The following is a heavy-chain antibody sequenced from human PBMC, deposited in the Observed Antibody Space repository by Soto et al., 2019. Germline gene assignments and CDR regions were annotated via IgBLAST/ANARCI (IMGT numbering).Heavy chain of an antibody. Sequence: ASVKVSCKASGYTFTGYYMHWVRQAPGQWLEWMGWINPNSGGTNYAQKFQGWVTMTRDTSISTAYMELSRLRSDDTAVYYCARDAAGMATAYAFDIWGQGTMVTVSS. CDR1: GYTFTGYY. CDR2: INPNSGGT. J-gene: IGHJ3*02. D-gene: IGHD5-12*01. V-gene: IGHV1-2*04. CDR3: ARDAAGMATAYAFDI.